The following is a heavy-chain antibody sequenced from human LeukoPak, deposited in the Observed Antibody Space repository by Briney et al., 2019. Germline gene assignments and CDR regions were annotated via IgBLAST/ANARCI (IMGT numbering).Heavy chain of an antibody. CDR2: IYSGGST. Sequence: GGSLRLSCAASGFTVSSNYMSWVRQAPGKGLEWVSVIYSGGSTYYADSVKGRFTISRDNSKNTLYLQMNSLRAEDTAVYYCARVTTTTGFDYWGQGALVTVSS. D-gene: IGHD4-17*01. CDR1: GFTVSSNY. V-gene: IGHV3-53*01. CDR3: ARVTTTTGFDY. J-gene: IGHJ4*02.